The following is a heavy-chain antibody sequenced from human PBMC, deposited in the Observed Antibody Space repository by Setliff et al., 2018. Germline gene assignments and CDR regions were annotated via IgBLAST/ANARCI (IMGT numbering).Heavy chain of an antibody. D-gene: IGHD6-13*01. V-gene: IGHV1-18*01. CDR1: GYTFTNYG. CDR2: ISAYDGNT. Sequence: ASVKVSCKASGYTFTNYGITWVRQAPGQGLEWMGWISAYDGNTNYAQKFQGRVTMTRDTSISTAYMELSRLRSDDTAVYYCARGTSSSSWPEYFQHWGQGTLVTVSS. J-gene: IGHJ1*01. CDR3: ARGTSSSSWPEYFQH.